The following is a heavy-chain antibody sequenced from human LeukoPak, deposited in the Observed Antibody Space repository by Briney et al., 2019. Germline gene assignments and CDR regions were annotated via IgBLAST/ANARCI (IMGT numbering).Heavy chain of an antibody. Sequence: GGSLRLSCAASGFTFSSYWMHWVRHDPGKGLVWVSRISSDESSTIYADSVKGRFTISRDNAKNTLYLQMNSLRAEDTALYYCARGGHHYHSSGYYGGTNFDYWGQGTLVTVSS. V-gene: IGHV3-74*01. J-gene: IGHJ4*02. CDR3: ARGGHHYHSSGYYGGTNFDY. CDR1: GFTFSSYW. D-gene: IGHD3-22*01. CDR2: ISSDESST.